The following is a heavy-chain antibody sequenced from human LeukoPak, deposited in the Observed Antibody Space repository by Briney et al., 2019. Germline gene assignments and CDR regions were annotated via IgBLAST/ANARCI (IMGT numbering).Heavy chain of an antibody. Sequence: GGSLRLSCAASGFTFSDYYMSWIRQAPGKGLEWVSYISSSSYTNYADSVKGRFTISRDNAKNSLYLQMNSLRAEDTAVYYCARVQGGGYELVYYYYYYGMDVWGKGTTVTVSS. J-gene: IGHJ6*04. D-gene: IGHD5-12*01. V-gene: IGHV3-11*06. CDR1: GFTFSDYY. CDR2: ISSSSYT. CDR3: ARVQGGGYELVYYYYYYGMDV.